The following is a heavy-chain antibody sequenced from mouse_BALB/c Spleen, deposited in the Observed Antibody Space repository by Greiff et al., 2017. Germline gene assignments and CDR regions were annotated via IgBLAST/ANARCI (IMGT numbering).Heavy chain of an antibody. Sequence: EVQRVESGGGLVKPGGSLKLSCAASGFTFSSYAMSWVRQSPEKRLEWVAEISSGGSYTYYPDTVTGRFTISRDNAKNTLYLEMSSLRSEDTAMYYCARRTYGSRYFDVWGAGTTVTVSS. CDR1: GFTFSSYA. D-gene: IGHD1-1*01. CDR3: ARRTYGSRYFDV. CDR2: ISSGGSYT. V-gene: IGHV5-9-4*01. J-gene: IGHJ1*01.